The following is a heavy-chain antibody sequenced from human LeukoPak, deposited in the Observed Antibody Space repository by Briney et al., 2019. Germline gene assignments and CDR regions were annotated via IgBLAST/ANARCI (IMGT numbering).Heavy chain of an antibody. CDR1: GFTFSSYS. CDR2: ISSSSSTI. D-gene: IGHD1-26*01. Sequence: GSLRLSCAASGFTFSSYSMNWVRQAPGKGLEGVSFISSSSSTIYYADSVKGRFTISRDNAKNSLYLQMNSLRAEDTAVYYCARDRGGSYSAIDYWGQGTLVTVSS. J-gene: IGHJ4*02. V-gene: IGHV3-48*04. CDR3: ARDRGGSYSAIDY.